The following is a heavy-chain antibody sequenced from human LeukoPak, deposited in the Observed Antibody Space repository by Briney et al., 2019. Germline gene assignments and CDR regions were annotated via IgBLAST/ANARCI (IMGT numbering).Heavy chain of an antibody. Sequence: PSETLSLTCTVSGGSVSNGNFYWSWLRQPPGKALEWIVYIYYTGSAYYSPSLEGRVRISVDTSKNQFSVKLNSVTAADTAVYYCARDDYWGQGTLVTVSS. V-gene: IGHV4-61*01. J-gene: IGHJ4*02. CDR2: IYYTGSA. CDR1: GGSVSNGNFY. CDR3: ARDDY.